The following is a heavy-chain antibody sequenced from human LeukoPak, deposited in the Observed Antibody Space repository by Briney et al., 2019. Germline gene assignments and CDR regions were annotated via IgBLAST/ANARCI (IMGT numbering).Heavy chain of an antibody. CDR1: GGSFRSYF. D-gene: IGHD3-10*01. V-gene: IGHV4-59*08. J-gene: IGHJ4*02. Sequence: SETLSLTCSVSGGSFRSYFWSWIRQAPGKGLECIGHIYHSGNTNYNPSLKSRVTMSIDTSTSQLSLKLSSVTAADTAVYYCARPHPLYGAGSFAFWGQGNLVIVSS. CDR2: IYHSGNT. CDR3: ARPHPLYGAGSFAF.